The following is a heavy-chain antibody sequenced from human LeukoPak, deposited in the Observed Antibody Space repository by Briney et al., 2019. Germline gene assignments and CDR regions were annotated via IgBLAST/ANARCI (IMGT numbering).Heavy chain of an antibody. CDR2: IRYDGSNK. CDR3: AKGTSYGLSIDY. CDR1: GFTFSSYA. Sequence: PGGSLRLSCAASGFTFSSYAMSWVRQAPGKGLEWVAFIRYDGSNKYYADSVKGRFTISRDNSKNTLYLQMNSLRAEDTAVYYCAKGTSYGLSIDYWGQGTLVTVSS. D-gene: IGHD5-18*01. J-gene: IGHJ4*02. V-gene: IGHV3-30*02.